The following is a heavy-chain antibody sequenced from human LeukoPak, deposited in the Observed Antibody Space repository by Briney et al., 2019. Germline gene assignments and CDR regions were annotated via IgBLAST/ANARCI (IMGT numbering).Heavy chain of an antibody. Sequence: PGGSLRLSCAASGFTVTSNYMSWVRQAPGKGLEWVSVIYGGGSTYYADSVKGRFTISRDNSKNTLYLQMNSLRAEDTAVYYCARLTYNYGTGSGFDFWGQGTLVTVSS. CDR3: ARLTYNYGTGSGFDF. V-gene: IGHV3-66*04. CDR1: GFTVTSNY. D-gene: IGHD5-18*01. CDR2: IYGGGST. J-gene: IGHJ4*02.